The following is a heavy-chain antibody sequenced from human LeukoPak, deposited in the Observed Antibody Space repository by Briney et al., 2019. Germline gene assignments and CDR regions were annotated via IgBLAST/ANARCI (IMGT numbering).Heavy chain of an antibody. CDR2: ISGSGGST. V-gene: IGHV3-23*01. CDR1: GFTFSSYA. Sequence: GGSLRLSCAASGFTFSSYAMSWVRQAPGKGLEWVSAISGSGGSTYYADSVKGRFTISRDNSKNTLYLQMSSLRAEDTAVYYCAKDSIVVVPAATYNWFDPWGQGTLVTVSS. D-gene: IGHD2-2*01. CDR3: AKDSIVVVPAATYNWFDP. J-gene: IGHJ5*02.